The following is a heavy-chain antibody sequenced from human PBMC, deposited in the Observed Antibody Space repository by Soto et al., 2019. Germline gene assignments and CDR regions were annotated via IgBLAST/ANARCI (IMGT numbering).Heavy chain of an antibody. J-gene: IGHJ4*02. Sequence: ASVKVSCKASGGTFSSYAISWVRQAPGQGLEWMGWMEPSSGKTGYAQRFQDRVTMTRDTSINTAYMELRSLTSDDTAFYYCARGVTAGVDYWGQGTLVTVSS. D-gene: IGHD3-10*01. CDR1: GGTFSSYA. CDR2: MEPSSGKT. CDR3: ARGVTAGVDY. V-gene: IGHV1-8*02.